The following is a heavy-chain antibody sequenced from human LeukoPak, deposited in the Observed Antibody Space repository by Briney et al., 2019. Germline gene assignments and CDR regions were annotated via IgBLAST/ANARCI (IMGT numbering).Heavy chain of an antibody. J-gene: IGHJ4*02. V-gene: IGHV3-30-3*01. D-gene: IGHD6-13*01. CDR3: ARTYSSSSYSPFDY. Sequence: GGSLRLSCAASGFTFSRYTMHWVRQAPGKGLEWVAVISYDGSNKYYADSVKGRFTISRDNSKNTLYLQMNSLRAEDTAVYYCARTYSSSSYSPFDYWGQGTLVTVSS. CDR1: GFTFSRYT. CDR2: ISYDGSNK.